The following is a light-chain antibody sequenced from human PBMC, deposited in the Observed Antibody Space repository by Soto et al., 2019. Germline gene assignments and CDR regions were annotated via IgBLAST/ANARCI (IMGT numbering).Light chain of an antibody. CDR1: SSDVGSHNF. Sequence: QSALTQPASVSGSPGQSITISCTGTSSDVGSHNFVSWFQQHPGKAPKLMIYEVTNRTSGVSYRFSGSKSGNTASLTISGLQAEYEADYYCSSFTTANTWVFGGGTKLTVL. J-gene: IGLJ3*02. CDR2: EVT. CDR3: SSFTTANTWV. V-gene: IGLV2-14*01.